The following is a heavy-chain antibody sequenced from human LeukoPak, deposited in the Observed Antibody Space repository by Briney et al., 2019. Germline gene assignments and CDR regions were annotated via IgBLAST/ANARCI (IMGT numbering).Heavy chain of an antibody. V-gene: IGHV4-38-2*02. CDR1: GYFLSSGYY. Sequence: PSETLSLTCTVSGYFLSSGYYWGWIRQSPGKGLEWIGTMFHSGNTYYNPSLNSRVTLSVDTSKNQFSLELNSVTAADTAVYYCAKVGYCDAGPCYFDSWGQGTLVTVSS. CDR2: MFHSGNT. CDR3: AKVGYCDAGPCYFDS. D-gene: IGHD2-15*01. J-gene: IGHJ4*02.